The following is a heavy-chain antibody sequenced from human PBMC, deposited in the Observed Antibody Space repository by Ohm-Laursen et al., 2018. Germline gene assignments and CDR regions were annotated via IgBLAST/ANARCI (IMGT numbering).Heavy chain of an antibody. V-gene: IGHV3-21*01. CDR3: ARVGFTVVTPYFDY. Sequence: SLRLSCAASGFTFSSYSMNWVRQAPGKGLEWVSSISSSSSYIYYADSVKGRFTISRDNAKNSLYLQMNSLRAEDTAVYYCARVGFTVVTPYFDYWGQGTLVTVSS. J-gene: IGHJ4*02. CDR2: ISSSSSYI. CDR1: GFTFSSYS. D-gene: IGHD4-23*01.